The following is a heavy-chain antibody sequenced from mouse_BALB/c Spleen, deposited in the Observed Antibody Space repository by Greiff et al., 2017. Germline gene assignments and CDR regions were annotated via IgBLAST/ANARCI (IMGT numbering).Heavy chain of an antibody. D-gene: IGHD2-3*01. CDR3: ASRYDLYAMDY. V-gene: IGHV3-2*02. CDR2: ISYSGST. CDR1: GYSITSDYA. Sequence: EVKLQESGPGLVKPSQSLSLTCTVTGYSITSDYAWNWIRQFPGNKLEWMGYISYSGSTSYNPSLKSRISITRDTSKNQFFLQLNSVTTEDTATYYCASRYDLYAMDYWGQGTSVTVSS. J-gene: IGHJ4*01.